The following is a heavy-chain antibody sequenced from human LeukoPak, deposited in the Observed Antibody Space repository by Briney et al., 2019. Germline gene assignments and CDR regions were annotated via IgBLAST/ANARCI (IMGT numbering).Heavy chain of an antibody. CDR2: IGGSGRSS. Sequence: PGASLGLSCAASGFTFSTYAMSWVRQAPGMGLEWVSAIGGSGRSSYYADSVKGRFTISRDNSKNTLYLQMNSLRAEDTAVYYCAKTLSLDVWGQGTTVTVSS. V-gene: IGHV3-23*01. CDR3: AKTLSLDV. CDR1: GFTFSTYA. J-gene: IGHJ6*02.